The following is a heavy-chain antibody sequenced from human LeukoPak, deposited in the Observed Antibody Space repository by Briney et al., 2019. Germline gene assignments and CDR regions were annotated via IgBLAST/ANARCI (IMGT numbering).Heavy chain of an antibody. CDR3: ARGRWELLALTSPWFDS. D-gene: IGHD1-26*01. J-gene: IGHJ5*01. Sequence: GGSLRLSCAASGFIVSSNYMSWVRQAPGKGLEWVSIIYSGGSAYYADSVKGRFTISRDSSKNTVFLQMNGLRAEDTAVYYCARGRWELLALTSPWFDSWGQGTLVTVSS. V-gene: IGHV3-66*01. CDR2: IYSGGSA. CDR1: GFIVSSNY.